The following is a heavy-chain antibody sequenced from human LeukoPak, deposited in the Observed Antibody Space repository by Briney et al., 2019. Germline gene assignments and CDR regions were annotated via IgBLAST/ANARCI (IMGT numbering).Heavy chain of an antibody. CDR1: GFTFSSSA. D-gene: IGHD1-26*01. CDR2: ISASGGST. Sequence: GGSLRLSCAASGFTFSSSAMSWVRQVPGKGLEWVSGISASGGSTYYADSVRGRFTISRDNSKNTLYVQMNSLRGEDTAVYYCAKDVGKWESLHYFDYWGQGTLVTVSS. J-gene: IGHJ4*02. V-gene: IGHV3-23*01. CDR3: AKDVGKWESLHYFDY.